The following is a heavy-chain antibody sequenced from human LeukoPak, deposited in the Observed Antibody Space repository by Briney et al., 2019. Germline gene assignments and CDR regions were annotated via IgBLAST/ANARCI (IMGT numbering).Heavy chain of an antibody. Sequence: SVKVSCKASGGTFNSYAISWVRQAPGQGLEWMGGIIPIFGTANYAQKFQGRVTITADESTSTAYMELSSLRSEDTAVYYCARVPALTHGGNRAYDYWGQGTLVTVSS. V-gene: IGHV1-69*13. CDR1: GGTFNSYA. CDR2: IIPIFGTA. CDR3: ARVPALTHGGNRAYDY. J-gene: IGHJ4*02. D-gene: IGHD4-23*01.